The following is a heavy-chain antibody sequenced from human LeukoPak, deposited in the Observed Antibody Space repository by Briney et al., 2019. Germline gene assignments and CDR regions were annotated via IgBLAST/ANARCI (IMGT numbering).Heavy chain of an antibody. CDR3: ARDSYYPSRFDY. Sequence: SETLSLTCTVSGGSISSYYWSWIRQPPGKALEWIGYIYYSGSTNYNPSLKSRVTISVDTSKNQFSLKLSSVTAADTAVYYCARDSYYPSRFDYWGQGTLVTVSS. CDR1: GGSISSYY. CDR2: IYYSGST. J-gene: IGHJ4*02. V-gene: IGHV4-59*01. D-gene: IGHD3-22*01.